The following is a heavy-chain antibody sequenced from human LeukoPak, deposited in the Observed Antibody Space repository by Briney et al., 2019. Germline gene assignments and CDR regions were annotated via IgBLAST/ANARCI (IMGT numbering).Heavy chain of an antibody. Sequence: ASVKVSCKASGYTFTSYAMHWVRQAPGQRLEWMGWINAGNGNTKYSQKFQGRVTITRDTSASTAYMELSSLRSEDTAVYYCARGTVTTLRGGFDYWGQGTLVTVSS. CDR3: ARGTVTTLRGGFDY. CDR1: GYTFTSYA. CDR2: INAGNGNT. V-gene: IGHV1-3*01. J-gene: IGHJ4*02. D-gene: IGHD4-17*01.